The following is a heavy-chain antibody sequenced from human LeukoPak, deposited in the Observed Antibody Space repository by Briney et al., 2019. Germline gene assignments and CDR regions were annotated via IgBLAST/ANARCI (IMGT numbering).Heavy chain of an antibody. CDR3: ARYNILTASDY. J-gene: IGHJ4*02. CDR1: GVSISSGHW. D-gene: IGHD3-9*01. V-gene: IGHV4-4*02. Sequence: SETLSLTCAVSGVSISSGHWWSWVRQPPGKGLEWIGEIYHSGSTNYHASLKSRVTISLDTSKNQFSLKLNSVTVADTAVYYCARYNILTASDYRGQGILVTVSS. CDR2: IYHSGST.